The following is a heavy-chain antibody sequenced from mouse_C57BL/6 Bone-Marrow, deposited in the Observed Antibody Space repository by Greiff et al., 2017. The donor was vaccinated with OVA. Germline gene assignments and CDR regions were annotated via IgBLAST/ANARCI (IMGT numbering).Heavy chain of an antibody. J-gene: IGHJ2*01. CDR1: GYTFTDYE. D-gene: IGHD4-1*01. V-gene: IGHV1-15*01. CDR3: TQERGLTGRDYFDY. Sequence: VQLQQSGAELVRPGASVTLSCKASGYTFTDYEMHWVKQTPVHGLEWIGAIDPATGGTAYNPKFKGKAILTADHSSSTAYMELRSLTSEDSAVYYGTQERGLTGRDYFDYWGQGTTLTVSS. CDR2: IDPATGGT.